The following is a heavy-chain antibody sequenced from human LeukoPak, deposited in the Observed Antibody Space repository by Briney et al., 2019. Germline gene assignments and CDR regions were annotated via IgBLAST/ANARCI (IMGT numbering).Heavy chain of an antibody. CDR1: GFTFSSYG. D-gene: IGHD3-22*01. Sequence: GRSLRLSCAASGFTFSSYGMHWVRQAPGKGLEWVAVIWYDGSNKYYADSVKGRFTISRDNSKNTLYLQMNSLRAGDTAVYYCARDYYDSSGYPNWFDPWGQGTLVTVSS. V-gene: IGHV3-33*01. CDR3: ARDYYDSSGYPNWFDP. J-gene: IGHJ5*02. CDR2: IWYDGSNK.